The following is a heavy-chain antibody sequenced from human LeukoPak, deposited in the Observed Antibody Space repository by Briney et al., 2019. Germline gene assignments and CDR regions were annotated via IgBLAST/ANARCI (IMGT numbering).Heavy chain of an antibody. Sequence: GGSLRLSCAASGFTFDDYAMHWFRQVPGKGLEWVSGISWNSGSIGYADSVKGRFTISRDNAKNSLYLQMNSLRAEDTALYYCAKDITEQLAEYFQHWGQGTLVTVSS. CDR3: AKDITEQLAEYFQH. V-gene: IGHV3-9*01. CDR2: ISWNSGSI. D-gene: IGHD6-13*01. CDR1: GFTFDDYA. J-gene: IGHJ1*01.